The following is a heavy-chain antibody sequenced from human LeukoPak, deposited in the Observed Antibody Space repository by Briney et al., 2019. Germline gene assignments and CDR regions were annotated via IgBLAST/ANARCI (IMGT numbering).Heavy chain of an antibody. CDR3: AKRIGSCNSISCLYFDH. CDR2: ISGSGGST. D-gene: IGHD2-2*01. V-gene: IGHV3-23*01. J-gene: IGHJ4*02. CDR1: GYTFSSYA. Sequence: TGGSLRLSCAASGYTFSSYAMSWVRQAPGKGLEWVSTISGSGGSTYYADPVKGRVTISRDNSKNTLYLQMNSLRAEDTAVYYCAKRIGSCNSISCLYFDHWGQGALVTVSS.